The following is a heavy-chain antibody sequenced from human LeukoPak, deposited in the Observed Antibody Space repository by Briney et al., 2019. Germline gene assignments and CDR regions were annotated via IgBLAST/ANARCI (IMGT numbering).Heavy chain of an antibody. J-gene: IGHJ4*02. V-gene: IGHV4-39*01. Sequence: SETPSLTCTVSGGSISSSSYYWGWIRQPPGKGLEWIGSIYYSGSTYYNPSLKSRVTISVGTSKNQFSLKLSSVTAADTAVYYCARSTGSTMFIDYWGQGTLVTVSS. D-gene: IGHD3-10*02. CDR3: ARSTGSTMFIDY. CDR2: IYYSGST. CDR1: GGSISSSSYY.